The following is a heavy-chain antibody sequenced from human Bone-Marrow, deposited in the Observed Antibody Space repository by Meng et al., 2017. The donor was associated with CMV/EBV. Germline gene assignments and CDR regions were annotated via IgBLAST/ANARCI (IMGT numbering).Heavy chain of an antibody. CDR3: ARGSSGPLDY. J-gene: IGHJ4*02. V-gene: IGHV1-69*10. D-gene: IGHD6-19*01. Sequence: SVKVSCKASGGTFSSYAISWVRQAPGQGLEWMGGIIPILGIANYAQKFQGRVTITADKSTSTAYMELNSLRAEDTAVYYCARGSSGPLDYWGQGTLVTVSS. CDR2: IIPILGIA. CDR1: GGTFSSYA.